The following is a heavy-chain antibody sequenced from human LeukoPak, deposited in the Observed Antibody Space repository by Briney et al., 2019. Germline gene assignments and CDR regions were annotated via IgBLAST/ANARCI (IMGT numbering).Heavy chain of an antibody. D-gene: IGHD3-10*01. CDR3: ARLGYYYGSGSYWD. Sequence: SETLSLTCTVSGGSISSGDYHWNWIRQPPGKGLEWIGFIHDSGSTLYNPSLKSRIIISRDVSRNQFSLQLTSVTAADTAVYYCARLGYYYGSGSYWDWGQGTLVTVSS. J-gene: IGHJ4*02. V-gene: IGHV4-30-4*01. CDR1: GGSISSGDYH. CDR2: IHDSGST.